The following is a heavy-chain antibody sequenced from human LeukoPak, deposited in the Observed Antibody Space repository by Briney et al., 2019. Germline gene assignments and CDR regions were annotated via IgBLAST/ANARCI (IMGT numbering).Heavy chain of an antibody. CDR3: ARKGYCSSTSCHDAFDI. D-gene: IGHD2-2*01. Sequence: GGSLRLSCAASGFTFSSYAMSWVRQAPGKGLEWVSAISGSGGSTYYADSVKGRFTISRDNSKNTLYLQMNSLRAEDTAVYYCARKGYCSSTSCHDAFDIWGQGTMVTVSS. J-gene: IGHJ3*02. V-gene: IGHV3-23*01. CDR1: GFTFSSYA. CDR2: ISGSGGST.